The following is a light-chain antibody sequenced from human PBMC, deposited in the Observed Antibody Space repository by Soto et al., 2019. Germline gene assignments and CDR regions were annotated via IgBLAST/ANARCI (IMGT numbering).Light chain of an antibody. V-gene: IGKV1-13*02. CDR3: QQFNSYPLFT. CDR1: QGISSA. CDR2: DAS. Sequence: AIQLTQSPSSLSASVGDRVTITCRASQGISSALAWYQQKPGKAPKLLIYDASSLESGVPSRFSSSGSGTDFTLTISSLQPEDFATYYCQQFNSYPLFTFGPGTKVDIK. J-gene: IGKJ3*01.